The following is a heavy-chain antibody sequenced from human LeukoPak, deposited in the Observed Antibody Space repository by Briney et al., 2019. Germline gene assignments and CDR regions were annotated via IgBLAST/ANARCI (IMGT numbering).Heavy chain of an antibody. J-gene: IGHJ6*02. V-gene: IGHV1-2*04. CDR3: ARGAEGSYRWYYGMDV. CDR1: GYPFTGYL. CDR2: INPNSGGT. Sequence: GASVKVSCKASGYPFTGYLIHWVRQAPGLGLEWMGWINPNSGGTNYAQKFQGWVTMTRDTSINTAYMELSSLRSEDTAVYYCARGAEGSYRWYYGMDVWGQGTTVTVPS. D-gene: IGHD3-16*02.